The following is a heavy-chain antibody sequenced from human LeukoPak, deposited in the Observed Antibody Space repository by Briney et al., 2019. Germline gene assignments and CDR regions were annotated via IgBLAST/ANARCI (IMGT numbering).Heavy chain of an antibody. Sequence: ASVKVSCKASGGTFSSYAISWVRQAPGQGLEWMGRIIPILGIANYAQKFQGRVTITADKSTSTAYMELSSLRSDDTAVYYCARDLLLAADSSGYYGDYWGQGTLVTVSS. CDR3: ARDLLLAADSSGYYGDY. D-gene: IGHD3-22*01. CDR1: GGTFSSYA. V-gene: IGHV1-69*04. J-gene: IGHJ4*02. CDR2: IIPILGIA.